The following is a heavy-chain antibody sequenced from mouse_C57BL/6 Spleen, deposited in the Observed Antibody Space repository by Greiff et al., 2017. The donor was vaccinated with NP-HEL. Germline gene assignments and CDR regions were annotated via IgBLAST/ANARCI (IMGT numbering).Heavy chain of an antibody. D-gene: IGHD1-1*01. CDR1: GYSITSGYD. J-gene: IGHJ1*03. CDR3: ARDSLYGSSGGWYFDV. CDR2: ISYSGST. Sequence: EVKLVESGPGMVKPSQSLSLTCTVTGYSITSGYDWHWIRHFPGNKLEWMGYISYSGSTNYNPSLKSRISITHDTSKNHFFLKLNSVTTEDTATYYCARDSLYGSSGGWYFDVWGTGTTVTVSS. V-gene: IGHV3-1*01.